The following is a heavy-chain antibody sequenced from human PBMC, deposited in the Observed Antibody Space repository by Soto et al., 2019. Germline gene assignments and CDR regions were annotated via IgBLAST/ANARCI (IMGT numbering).Heavy chain of an antibody. D-gene: IGHD3-22*01. CDR2: ISGSGGST. V-gene: IGHV3-23*01. J-gene: IGHJ6*02. Sequence: GGSLRLSCAASGFTFSSYAMSWVRQAPGKGLEWVSAISGSGGSTYYADSVKGRFTISRDNSKNTLYLQMNSLRAEDTAVYYCAKVYYYDSSGYYQVHPGYYGMDVWGQRTTVTVSS. CDR3: AKVYYYDSSGYYQVHPGYYGMDV. CDR1: GFTFSSYA.